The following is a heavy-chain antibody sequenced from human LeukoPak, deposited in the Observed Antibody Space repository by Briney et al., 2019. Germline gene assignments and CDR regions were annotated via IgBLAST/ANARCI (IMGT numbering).Heavy chain of an antibody. D-gene: IGHD3-10*01. V-gene: IGHV3-23*01. Sequence: GGSLRLSCAASGFTFSSYAMSWVRQAPGKVLEWVSRISASGGSTYYTDSVKGRFTISRDNSKNTLYLQMNSLRAEDTALYYCAPPHTGPGGGTNYPPHYWGQGTLVTVSS. CDR2: ISASGGST. J-gene: IGHJ4*02. CDR3: APPHTGPGGGTNYPPHY. CDR1: GFTFSSYA.